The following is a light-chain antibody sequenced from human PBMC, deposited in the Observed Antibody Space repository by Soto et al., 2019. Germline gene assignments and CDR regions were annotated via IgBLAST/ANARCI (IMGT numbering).Light chain of an antibody. V-gene: IGKV3-11*01. CDR3: QQRQYWPPIT. J-gene: IGKJ5*01. CDR1: LNVNSY. CDR2: DAS. Sequence: VLTQSPATLSLSPGERATLSCRASLNVNSYLAWYQQKPGQAPRLLIDDASNRAAGIPARFSGSGSGTDFTLTISSLEPEHFAIYYCQQRQYWPPITFGQGTRLEIK.